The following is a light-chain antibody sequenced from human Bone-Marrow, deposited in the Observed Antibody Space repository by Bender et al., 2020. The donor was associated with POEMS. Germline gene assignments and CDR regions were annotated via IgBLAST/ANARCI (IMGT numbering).Light chain of an antibody. V-gene: IGLV2-14*02. Sequence: QSALTQPASVSGSPGQSITISCTGTRSGGGNYKFVSWYQQHPGKAPKLIIYEDNKRPSGVSDRFSGSKSGNTASLAITGLQAEDEGDYYCQSYDNSLGGWVFGGGTKLTVL. J-gene: IGLJ3*02. CDR2: EDN. CDR1: RSGGGNYKF. CDR3: QSYDNSLGGWV.